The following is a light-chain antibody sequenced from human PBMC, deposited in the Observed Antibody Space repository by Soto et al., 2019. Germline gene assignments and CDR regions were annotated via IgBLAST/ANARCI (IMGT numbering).Light chain of an antibody. CDR3: NSYGGTNNDV. V-gene: IGLV2-8*01. Sequence: QSALTQPPSASGSPGQSVTISCTGTSSDVGGYNYVSWYRQHPGKAPQLIIYDVNKRPSGVPDRFSGSKSGNTASLTVSGLQAEDEADYFCNSYGGTNNDVFAAGTKLTVL. J-gene: IGLJ1*01. CDR1: SSDVGGYNY. CDR2: DVN.